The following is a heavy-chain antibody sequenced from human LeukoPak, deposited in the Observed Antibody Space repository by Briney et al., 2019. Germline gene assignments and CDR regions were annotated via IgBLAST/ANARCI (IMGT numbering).Heavy chain of an antibody. J-gene: IGHJ4*02. D-gene: IGHD6-19*01. CDR1: GFSFSSYA. Sequence: PGGSLRLSCAVSGFSFSSYAMYWVRQAPGRGLEWVTIISYDGSNIHYADSVKGRFTVSRDNSRNTLSPQMNNLRPDDTAVYYCATAYSSGWSDYWGQGTLVTVSS. CDR2: ISYDGSNI. CDR3: ATAYSSGWSDY. V-gene: IGHV3-30*04.